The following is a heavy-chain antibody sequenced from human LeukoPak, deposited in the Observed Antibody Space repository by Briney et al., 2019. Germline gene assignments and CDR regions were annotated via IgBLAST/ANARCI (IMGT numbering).Heavy chain of an antibody. CDR3: ARRDTAMGGWFDY. CDR2: INQNSATI. Sequence: RPGGSLRLSCAASGFTFSSYSMNWVRQAPGKGLEWVSYINQNSATIYYADSVKGRFTISRDNAKNSLYLQMNSLRDEDTAVYYCARRDTAMGGWFDYWGQGTLVTVSS. CDR1: GFTFSSYS. V-gene: IGHV3-48*02. J-gene: IGHJ4*02. D-gene: IGHD5-18*01.